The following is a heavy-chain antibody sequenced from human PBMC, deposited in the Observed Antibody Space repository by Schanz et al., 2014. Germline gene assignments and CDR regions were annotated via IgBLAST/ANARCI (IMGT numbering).Heavy chain of an antibody. CDR3: IRGDIMVVPVAHF. J-gene: IGHJ3*01. D-gene: IGHD2-2*01. Sequence: EVYLVESGGGLVQPGGSLRLSCAASGFTFFTYNMNWVRQAPGKGLEWVSIIYPDGSTNYGDSMKGRFTVSRDNSKNTLYLQMSSLRAEDTAVYYCIRGDIMVVPVAHFWGQGTMVTVSS. V-gene: IGHV3-66*01. CDR2: IYPDGST. CDR1: GFTFFTYN.